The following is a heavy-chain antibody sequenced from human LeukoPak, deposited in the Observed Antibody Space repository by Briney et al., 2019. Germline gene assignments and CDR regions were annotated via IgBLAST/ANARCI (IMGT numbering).Heavy chain of an antibody. CDR3: ARDTRGESDY. CDR2: ISSSSSTI. J-gene: IGHJ4*02. Sequence: GGSLRLSCGASGFTFSSYSMNWVRQAPGKGLEWVSYISSSSSTIYYADSVKGRFTISRDNVKNSLYLQMNSLRGEDTAVYYCARDTRGESDYWGQGTLVTVSS. V-gene: IGHV3-48*04. CDR1: GFTFSSYS. D-gene: IGHD2-2*01.